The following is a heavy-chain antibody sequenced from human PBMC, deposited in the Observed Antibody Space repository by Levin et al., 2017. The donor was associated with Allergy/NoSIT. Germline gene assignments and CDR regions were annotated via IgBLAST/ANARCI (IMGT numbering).Heavy chain of an antibody. J-gene: IGHJ3*02. Sequence: PSETLSLTCTVSGGSISSSSYYWGWIRQPPGKGLEWIGSIYYSGSTYYNPSLKSRVTISVDTSKNQFSLKLSSVTAADTAVYYCASYSTGYSSSWYGEAFDIWGQGTMVTVSS. CDR1: GGSISSSSYY. V-gene: IGHV4-39*01. CDR2: IYYSGST. CDR3: ASYSTGYSSSWYGEAFDI. D-gene: IGHD6-13*01.